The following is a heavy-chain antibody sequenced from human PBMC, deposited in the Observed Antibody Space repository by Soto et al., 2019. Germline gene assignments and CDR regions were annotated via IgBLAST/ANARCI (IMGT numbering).Heavy chain of an antibody. CDR3: ATDVWSGYYFHKLDAFDI. CDR2: FDPEDGET. J-gene: IGHJ3*02. D-gene: IGHD3-3*01. Sequence: ASVKVSCKVSGYTLTELSIHWVRQAPGKGLEWMGGFDPEDGETIYAQKFQGRVTMTEDTSTDTAYMELSSLRSEDTAVYYCATDVWSGYYFHKLDAFDIWGQGTMVTVSS. V-gene: IGHV1-24*01. CDR1: GYTLTELS.